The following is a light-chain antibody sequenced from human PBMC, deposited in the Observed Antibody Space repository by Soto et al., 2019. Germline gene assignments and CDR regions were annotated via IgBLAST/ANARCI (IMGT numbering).Light chain of an antibody. V-gene: IGKV3-20*01. CDR2: GAS. CDR3: QQYGSSGT. J-gene: IGKJ1*01. Sequence: EIVLTQSPGTLSLSPGERATLSCRASQSVSSSYLAWYQQKPGRAPRLLIDGASNRATGIPDRFSGSGSGTDFTLTISRLEPEDFAVYYCQQYGSSGTFGQGTKVDIK. CDR1: QSVSSSY.